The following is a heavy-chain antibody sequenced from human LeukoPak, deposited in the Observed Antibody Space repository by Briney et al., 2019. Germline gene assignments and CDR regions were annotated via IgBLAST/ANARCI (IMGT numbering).Heavy chain of an antibody. CDR2: IYYSGST. Sequence: SETLSLTCTVSGGSISSYYWSWIRQPPGKGLEWIGYIYYSGSTNYNPSLKSRVTIPVDTSKNQFSLKLSSVTAADTAVYYCASGDYGDYGNWFDPWGQGTLVTVSS. D-gene: IGHD4-17*01. CDR3: ASGDYGDYGNWFDP. V-gene: IGHV4-59*08. J-gene: IGHJ5*02. CDR1: GGSISSYY.